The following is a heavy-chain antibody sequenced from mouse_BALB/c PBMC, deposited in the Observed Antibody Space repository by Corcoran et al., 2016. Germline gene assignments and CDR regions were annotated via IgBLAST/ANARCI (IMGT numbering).Heavy chain of an antibody. J-gene: IGHJ1*01. CDR2: INPNYDST. Sequence: EVQLQQFGAVLVQPGASVKISCKASGYTFTDYNMDWVKPSHGNSLEWIGDINPNYDSTSYNQKFKGKATLTVDKSSSTAYMELRSLTSEDTAVYYCARRRIHYYGYWYCDVWGAGTTVTVSS. CDR3: ARRRIHYYGYWYCDV. V-gene: IGHV1-18*01. D-gene: IGHD1-2*01. CDR1: GYTFTDYN.